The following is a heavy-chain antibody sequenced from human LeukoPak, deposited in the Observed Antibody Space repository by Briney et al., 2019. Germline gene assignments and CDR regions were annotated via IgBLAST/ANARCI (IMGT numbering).Heavy chain of an antibody. V-gene: IGHV1-46*02. D-gene: IGHD6-19*01. CDR3: ARVRAGKVDY. Sequence: ASVKVSCKASGYTFDSYLVHWVRQAPGQGLESMGVINPSDGSANYAQKFQGRVAMTRHMSTTTVYIEPRSLRSEDTAVYYCARVRAGKVDYWGQGTLVTVSS. CDR2: INPSDGSA. CDR1: GYTFDSYL. J-gene: IGHJ4*02.